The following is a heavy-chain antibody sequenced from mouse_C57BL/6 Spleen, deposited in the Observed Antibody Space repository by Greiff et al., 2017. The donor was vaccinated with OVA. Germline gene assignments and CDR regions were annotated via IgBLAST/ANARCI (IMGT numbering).Heavy chain of an antibody. J-gene: IGHJ2*01. CDR1: GYSFTDYN. CDR3: ARRRDGSSSYYFDY. V-gene: IGHV1-39*01. CDR2: INPNYGTT. Sequence: VHVKRSGPELVKPGASVKISCKASGYSFTDYNMNWVKQSNGKSLEWIGVINPNYGTTSYNQKFKGKATLTVDQSSSTAYMQLNSLTSEDSAVYYCARRRDGSSSYYFDYWGQGTTLTVSS. D-gene: IGHD1-1*01.